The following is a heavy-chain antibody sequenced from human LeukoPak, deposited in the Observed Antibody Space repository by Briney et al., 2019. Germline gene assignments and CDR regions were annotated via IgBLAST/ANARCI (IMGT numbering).Heavy chain of an antibody. CDR3: AKDAAYYYYMDV. V-gene: IGHV3-7*01. Sequence: VDSVKGRFTISRDNAKNSLYLQMNSLRAEDTAVYYCAKDAAYYYYMDVWGKGTTVTVSS. J-gene: IGHJ6*03. D-gene: IGHD2-15*01.